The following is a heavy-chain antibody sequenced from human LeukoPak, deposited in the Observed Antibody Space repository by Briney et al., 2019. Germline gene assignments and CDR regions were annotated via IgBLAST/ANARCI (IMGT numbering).Heavy chain of an antibody. V-gene: IGHV3-23*01. Sequence: GGSLRFSCAASGFNFGTYAMNWVRQAPGKGLEWVSSISGSAGSTYYADSVKGRFTISRDNSKNTLSLQMNSLRADDTAVYYCARDGEPRYWGSGYYYGMDVWGQGATVTVSS. J-gene: IGHJ6*02. CDR3: ARDGEPRYWGSGYYYGMDV. D-gene: IGHD7-27*01. CDR1: GFNFGTYA. CDR2: ISGSAGST.